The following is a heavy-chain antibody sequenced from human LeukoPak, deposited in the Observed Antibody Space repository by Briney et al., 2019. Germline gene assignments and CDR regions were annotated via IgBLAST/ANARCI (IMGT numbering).Heavy chain of an antibody. CDR1: GYTFTGYY. V-gene: IGHV1-2*02. D-gene: IGHD3-10*01. CDR2: INPNSGGT. J-gene: IGHJ5*02. CDR3: ARSAEPLLLWFGELFYWFDP. Sequence: ASVKVSCKASGYTFTGYYMHWVRQAPGQGLEWMGWINPNSGGTNYAQKFQGRVTMTRDTSISTAYMELSRLRSDDTAVYYCARSAEPLLLWFGELFYWFDPWGQGTLVTVSS.